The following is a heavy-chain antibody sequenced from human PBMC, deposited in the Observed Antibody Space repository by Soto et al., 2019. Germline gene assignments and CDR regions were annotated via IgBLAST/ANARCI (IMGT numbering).Heavy chain of an antibody. CDR1: GFIFSSYS. CDR3: ARDRSADRFVQYFQH. J-gene: IGHJ1*01. CDR2: ISSGSDSI. Sequence: VQLVESGGGLVKRGGSLRLSCAASGFIFSSYSMVWVRLAPGKGLEWVASISSGSDSIFYADSVKGRFTVSRDNAKNSLFLQMNNLRGEDTAVYFCARDRSADRFVQYFQHWGQGTQVTVSS. V-gene: IGHV3-21*01. D-gene: IGHD6-19*01.